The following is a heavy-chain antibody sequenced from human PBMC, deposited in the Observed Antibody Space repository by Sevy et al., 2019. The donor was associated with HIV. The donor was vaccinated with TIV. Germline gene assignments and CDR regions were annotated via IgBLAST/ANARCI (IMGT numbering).Heavy chain of an antibody. J-gene: IGHJ4*02. CDR2: LKNKARGGTL. D-gene: IGHD3-22*01. V-gene: IGHV3-49*04. CDR1: GFSFGDYA. CDR3: TRQIGAESIFDY. Sequence: GGSLRLSCTASGFSFGDYAMNWVRQAPGKGLEWVAFLKNKARGGTLDHAASVKGRFTISRDDSKSIVYLQMNDLRTEDTGAYYCTRQIGAESIFDYWGQGALVTVSS.